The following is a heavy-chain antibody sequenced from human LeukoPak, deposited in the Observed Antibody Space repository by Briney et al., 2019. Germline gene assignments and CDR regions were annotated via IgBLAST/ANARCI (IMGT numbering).Heavy chain of an antibody. CDR2: INQDGSKE. V-gene: IGHV3-7*01. Sequence: GGSLRLSCAASGFTFSNYWMTWVRQAPGKGLEWVAHINQDGSKEYYMDSVKARFTISRVNAKNSLSLQMNSLRAEDTAVYYCARDSVYYYDSSGYYALKHSFDYWGQGTLVTVSS. CDR1: GFTFSNYW. D-gene: IGHD3-22*01. J-gene: IGHJ4*02. CDR3: ARDSVYYYDSSGYYALKHSFDY.